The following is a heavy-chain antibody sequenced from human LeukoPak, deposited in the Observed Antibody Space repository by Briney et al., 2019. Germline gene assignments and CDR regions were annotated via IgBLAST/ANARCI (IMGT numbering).Heavy chain of an antibody. D-gene: IGHD6-13*01. V-gene: IGHV4-59*01. CDR1: GGSISSYY. Sequence: PSETLSLTCTVSGGSISSYYWSWIRQPPGKGLEWIGYIYYSGSTNYNPSLKSRVTISVDTSKNQFSLKLSSVTAADTAVYYCARVGHLAAGRLGDAFDIWGQGTMVTVSS. CDR3: ARVGHLAAGRLGDAFDI. CDR2: IYYSGST. J-gene: IGHJ3*02.